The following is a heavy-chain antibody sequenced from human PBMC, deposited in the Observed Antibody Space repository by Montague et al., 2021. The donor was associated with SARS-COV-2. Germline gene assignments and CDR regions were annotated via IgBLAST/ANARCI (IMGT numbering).Heavy chain of an antibody. CDR2: INHSGST. Sequence: SETLSLTCAVYGGSFSNYYWSWIRQPPGKGLEWIAEINHSGSTXXXPSXXXRVTISVDTSKNQFSLKLSSVTAADTAVYYCARGGTVTTFFAPKRTRRYNWFDPWGQGTLVTVSS. V-gene: IGHV4-34*01. D-gene: IGHD4-17*01. CDR1: GGSFSNYY. J-gene: IGHJ5*02. CDR3: ARGGTVTTFFAPKRTRRYNWFDP.